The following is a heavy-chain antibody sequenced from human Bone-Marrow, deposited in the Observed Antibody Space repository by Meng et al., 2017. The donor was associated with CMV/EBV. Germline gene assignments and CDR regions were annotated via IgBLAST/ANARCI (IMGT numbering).Heavy chain of an antibody. V-gene: IGHV1-69*05. Sequence: SCKTAGGTLSSGPVSWLRQAPGHGLEWMGGIISVSGAATYTQKFRGRVTITMDESRSTAYMELTSLGSDDTAVFYCARLNSIGVVIIWGQGTLVTVSS. J-gene: IGHJ4*02. CDR2: IISVSGAA. D-gene: IGHD3-3*01. CDR3: ARLNSIGVVII. CDR1: GGTLSSGP.